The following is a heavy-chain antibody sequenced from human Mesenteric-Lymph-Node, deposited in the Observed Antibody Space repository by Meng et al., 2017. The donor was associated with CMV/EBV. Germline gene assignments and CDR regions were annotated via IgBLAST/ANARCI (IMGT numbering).Heavy chain of an antibody. V-gene: IGHV3-21*01. J-gene: IGHJ4*02. Sequence: GESLKISCAASGFTFSSYSMNWVRQAPGKGLEWVSSISSSSSYIYYADSVKGRFTISRDNAKNSLYLQMNSLRAEDTAVYYCARDRWAGDYWGQGTLVTVSS. CDR2: ISSSSSYI. CDR3: ARDRWAGDY. D-gene: IGHD1-26*01. CDR1: GFTFSSYS.